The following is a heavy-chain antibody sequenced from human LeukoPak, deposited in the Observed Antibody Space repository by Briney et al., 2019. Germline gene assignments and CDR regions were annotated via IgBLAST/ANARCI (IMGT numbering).Heavy chain of an antibody. Sequence: GRSLRISCAVSGFSFSSYAMHWVRQAPGKGLEWVAVIRHDETNEYYADSVQGRFTISRDTSKNTLYLQMNSLRAEDTAVYYCAKEYTPSSPLGELDSWGQGTLVTVSS. D-gene: IGHD6-6*01. J-gene: IGHJ4*02. CDR3: AKEYTPSSPLGELDS. CDR2: IRHDETNE. CDR1: GFSFSSYA. V-gene: IGHV3-33*06.